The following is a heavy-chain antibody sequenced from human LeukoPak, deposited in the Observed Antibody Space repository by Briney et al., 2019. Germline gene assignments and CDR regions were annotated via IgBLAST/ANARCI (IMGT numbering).Heavy chain of an antibody. CDR3: ARHRSCSSTSCYGGGFDY. V-gene: IGHV4-38-2*01. D-gene: IGHD2-2*01. J-gene: IGHJ4*02. Sequence: SETLSLTCAVSGYSISSGYYWGWIRQPPGKGLEWIGSIYHSGSTYYNPSLKSRVTISVDTSKNQFSLKLSSVAAADTAVYYCARHRSCSSTSCYGGGFDYWGQGTLVTVSS. CDR1: GYSISSGYY. CDR2: IYHSGST.